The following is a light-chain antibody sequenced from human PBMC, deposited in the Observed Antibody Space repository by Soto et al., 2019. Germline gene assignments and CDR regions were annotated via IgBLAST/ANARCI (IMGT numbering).Light chain of an antibody. CDR3: QQYGNMPRT. V-gene: IGKV3D-15*01. CDR1: QSVSSN. CDR2: DVS. J-gene: IGKJ1*01. Sequence: EIVLTQSAATLSVSPGERATLSCGASQSVSSNLAWYQQKPGQAPRLLIYDVSSRASGIPDRFSGSGYGTEFTLTIARLEPEDFAVYYCQQYGNMPRTFGQGTKVDI.